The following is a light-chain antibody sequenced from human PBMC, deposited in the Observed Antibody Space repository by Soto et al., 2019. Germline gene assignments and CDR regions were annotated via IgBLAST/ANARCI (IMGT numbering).Light chain of an antibody. J-gene: IGKJ1*01. CDR1: QSVSRN. CDR3: QQYGSSGWT. V-gene: IGKV3-20*01. Sequence: VLTQSPATLSVSPGDRATLSCRASQSVSRNLAWYQQKPGRAPRLLIYGASTRATGVPARFSGSGSGTDFTLTISRLEPEDFAVYYCQQYGSSGWTFGQGTKVEIK. CDR2: GAS.